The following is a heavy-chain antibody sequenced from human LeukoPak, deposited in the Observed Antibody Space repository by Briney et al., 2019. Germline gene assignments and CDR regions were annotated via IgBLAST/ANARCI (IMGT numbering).Heavy chain of an antibody. V-gene: IGHV2-5*02. J-gene: IGHJ6*02. CDR2: IYWDDDK. CDR1: GFSLRTSGVG. CDR3: AHRWFGPDADYYGMDV. Sequence: SGPTLVNPTQTLTLTCTFSGFSLRTSGVGVGWIRQPPGKALEWLALIYWDDDKRYSPSLKSRLTITKDTSKNQVVLTMTNMDPVDTATYYCAHRWFGPDADYYGMDVWGQGTTVTVSS. D-gene: IGHD3-10*01.